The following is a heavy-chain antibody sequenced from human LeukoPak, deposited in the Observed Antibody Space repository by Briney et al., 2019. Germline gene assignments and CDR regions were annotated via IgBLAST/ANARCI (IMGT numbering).Heavy chain of an antibody. CDR1: GFTFSDYY. Sequence: PGGSLRLSCAASGFTFSDYYMSWIRQAPGKGLEWVSYISSSGSTIYYADSVKGRFTISRDNAKNSLYLQMNSLRAEDTAVYYCAGALYSSSWYDVGGFDPWGQGTLVTVFS. D-gene: IGHD6-13*01. V-gene: IGHV3-11*04. CDR2: ISSSGSTI. J-gene: IGHJ5*02. CDR3: AGALYSSSWYDVGGFDP.